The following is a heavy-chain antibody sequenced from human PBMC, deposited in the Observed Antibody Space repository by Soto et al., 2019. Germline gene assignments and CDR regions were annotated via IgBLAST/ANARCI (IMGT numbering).Heavy chain of an antibody. Sequence: EVQLLESGGGLVQPGGSLRLSCAASGFTFSDSPMTWVRQAPGKGLEWVSTFSGSGGTTYYADSVKGRFTISRDNSKNTLFLQMSTLRADDTAVYYCAKSSYYCDSRYFDSWGQGTPVTVSS. CDR3: AKSSYYCDSRYFDS. V-gene: IGHV3-23*01. CDR1: GFTFSDSP. CDR2: FSGSGGTT. D-gene: IGHD4-17*01. J-gene: IGHJ4*02.